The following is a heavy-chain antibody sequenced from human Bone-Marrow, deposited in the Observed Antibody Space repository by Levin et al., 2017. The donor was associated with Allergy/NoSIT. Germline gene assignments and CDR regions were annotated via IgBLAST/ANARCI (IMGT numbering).Heavy chain of an antibody. J-gene: IGHJ6*02. V-gene: IGHV3-53*01. CDR2: IYSGGST. Sequence: GGSLRLSCAASGFTISSNYMSWVRQAPGKGLEWVSVIYSGGSTYYADSVKGRFTISRDNSKNTLYLQMNSLRAEDTAVYYCARGSNNYDFWSGYYPGGYGMDVWGQGTTVTVSS. CDR3: ARGSNNYDFWSGYYPGGYGMDV. D-gene: IGHD3-3*01. CDR1: GFTISSNY.